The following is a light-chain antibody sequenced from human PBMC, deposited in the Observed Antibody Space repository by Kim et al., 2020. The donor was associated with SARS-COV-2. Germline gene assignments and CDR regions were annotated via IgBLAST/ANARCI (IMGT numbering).Light chain of an antibody. J-gene: IGKJ1*01. CDR3: QSYNSAPWT. CDR2: AAS. Sequence: DIQMTQSPSSLLVSVEDRVTITCRASQAISKYLAWYQQKPGKAPKLLIYAASALQSGVPSRFSGSGSGTDFTLTISSLQPEDVATYYCQSYNSAPWTFGQGTKVDIK. CDR1: QAISKY. V-gene: IGKV1-27*01.